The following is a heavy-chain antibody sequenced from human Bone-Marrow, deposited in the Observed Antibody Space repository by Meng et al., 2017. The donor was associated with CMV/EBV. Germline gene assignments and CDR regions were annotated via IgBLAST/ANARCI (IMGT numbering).Heavy chain of an antibody. V-gene: IGHV1-46*01. Sequence: ASVKVSCKASGYTFTSYYMHWVRQAPGQGLEWMGIINPSGGSTSYAQKFQGRVTMTRDTSTSTVYMELSSLRSEDTAVYYCARDLKGRAGRHDSSSSRNAFDIWGQGTMVTVSS. D-gene: IGHD6-6*01. CDR1: GYTFTSYY. CDR2: INPSGGST. J-gene: IGHJ3*02. CDR3: ARDLKGRAGRHDSSSSRNAFDI.